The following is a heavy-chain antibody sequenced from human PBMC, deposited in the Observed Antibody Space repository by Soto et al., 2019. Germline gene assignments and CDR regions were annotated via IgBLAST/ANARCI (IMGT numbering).Heavy chain of an antibody. V-gene: IGHV3-15*01. D-gene: IGHD2-2*01. J-gene: IGHJ4*02. Sequence: AGGSLRLSCAASGFTFTNAWMSWVRQGPGKGLEWVGRIKSRTDGETTDYAAPVKGRFTISRDDSKNTVFLHMNSLQIEDTAVYYSTLHVVVVPSAINNYFNYWGQGTLVTVSS. CDR2: IKSRTDGETT. CDR3: TLHVVVVPSAINNYFNY. CDR1: GFTFTNAW.